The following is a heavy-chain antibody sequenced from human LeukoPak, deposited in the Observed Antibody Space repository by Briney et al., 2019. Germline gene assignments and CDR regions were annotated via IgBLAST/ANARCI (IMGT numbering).Heavy chain of an antibody. CDR1: GGSILTTNW. V-gene: IGHV4-31*11. D-gene: IGHD4-23*01. Sequence: SETLSLTCAVSGGSILTTNWWSWVRQHPGKGLEWIGYIYYSGSTYYNPSLKSRVTISVDTSKNQFSLKLSSVTAADTAVYYCARDKGGNSNFDYWGQGTLVTVSS. CDR2: IYYSGST. J-gene: IGHJ4*02. CDR3: ARDKGGNSNFDY.